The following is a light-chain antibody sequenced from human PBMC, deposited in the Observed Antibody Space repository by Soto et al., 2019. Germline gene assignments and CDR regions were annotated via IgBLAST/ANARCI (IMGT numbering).Light chain of an antibody. CDR3: HHYGISPPWT. CDR2: DTS. CDR1: HFVSSR. J-gene: IGKJ1*01. V-gene: IGKV3-15*01. Sequence: EIVVTQSPATLSASPGERVTLSCRASHFVSSRLAWYQQRPGQVPRLLIYDTSTRAPGISARFSGSGSGTEFTLTISSLQSEDFAVYYCHHYGISPPWTFGQGTKVEIK.